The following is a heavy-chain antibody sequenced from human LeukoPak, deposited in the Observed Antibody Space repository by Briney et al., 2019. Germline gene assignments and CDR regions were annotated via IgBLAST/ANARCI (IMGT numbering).Heavy chain of an antibody. Sequence: GESLRLSCAASGFTFSRFRMSWARQSPGKGLEWVANINQDGSEIYYVDSVKGRFTVSTDNAKNSLYLQMTSLRAEDTAVYYCASSWGSAIDFWGQGTLVTVSS. CDR1: GFTFSRFR. CDR2: INQDGSEI. V-gene: IGHV3-7*01. CDR3: ASSWGSAIDF. J-gene: IGHJ4*02. D-gene: IGHD3-16*01.